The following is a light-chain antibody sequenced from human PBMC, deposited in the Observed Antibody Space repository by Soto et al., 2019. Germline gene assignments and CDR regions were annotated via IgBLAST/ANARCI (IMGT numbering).Light chain of an antibody. Sequence: QAVVTQSPSASASLGASVKLTCTLSRGHSSYAIAWHQQQPEKGPRYLMKLNSDGSHSKGDGIPDRFSGSSSGAERYLTISSLQSEDEADYYCQTWGTGRNWVFGGGTKLTVL. V-gene: IGLV4-69*01. CDR2: LNSDGSH. J-gene: IGLJ3*02. CDR3: QTWGTGRNWV. CDR1: RGHSSYA.